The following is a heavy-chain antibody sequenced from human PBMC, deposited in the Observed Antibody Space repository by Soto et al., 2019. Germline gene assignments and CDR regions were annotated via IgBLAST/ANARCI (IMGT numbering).Heavy chain of an antibody. CDR2: TYYRSKWYN. CDR1: GDSVSTNSAT. J-gene: IGHJ5*02. CDR3: ARPSSGWENWFDP. V-gene: IGHV6-1*01. Sequence: SQTLSLTCAISGDSVSTNSATWDWIRQSPSRGLEWLGRTYYRSKWYNDYAVSVKGRITINPDTSNNQLSLQLNSVTPDDTAVYYCARPSSGWENWFDPWGQGTLVTVSS. D-gene: IGHD6-19*01.